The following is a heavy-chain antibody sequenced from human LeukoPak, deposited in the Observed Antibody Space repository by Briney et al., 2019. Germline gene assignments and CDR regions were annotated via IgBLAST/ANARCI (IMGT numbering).Heavy chain of an antibody. CDR3: ARAQDWFDP. J-gene: IGHJ5*02. CDR2: IYHSGST. Sequence: SETLSLTCTVPGYSISSGYYWGWIRQPPGKGLEWIGSIYHSGSTYYNPSLKSRITISVDTSKNQFSLKLSSVTAADTAVYYCARAQDWFDPWGQGTLVTVSS. CDR1: GYSISSGYY. V-gene: IGHV4-38-2*02.